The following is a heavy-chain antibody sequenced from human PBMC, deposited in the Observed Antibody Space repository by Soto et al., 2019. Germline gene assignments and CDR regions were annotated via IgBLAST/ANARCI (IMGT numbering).Heavy chain of an antibody. CDR3: ARASLYGSYAY. J-gene: IGHJ4*02. CDR2: ISAYNGNT. V-gene: IGHV1-18*01. CDR1: GGTFISYA. D-gene: IGHD5-18*01. Sequence: ASVKVSCKASGGTFISYAISWVRQAPGQGLEWMGWISAYNGNTNYAQKLQGRVTMTTDTSTSTAYMELRSLRSDDTAVYYCARASLYGSYAYWGQGTLVTVSS.